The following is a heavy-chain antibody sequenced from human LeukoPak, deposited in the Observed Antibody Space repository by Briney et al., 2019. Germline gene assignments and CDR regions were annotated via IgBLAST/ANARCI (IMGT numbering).Heavy chain of an antibody. CDR2: ISGSGGST. J-gene: IGHJ6*03. D-gene: IGHD2-2*01. Sequence: GGSLRLSCAASGFTFSRYAMMWLRQAPGKGLEWVSAISGSGGSTYYADSVKGRFTISRDNSKNTLYLQMNSLRAEDTAVYYCAKGSSIQVGPAARPYYYYYMDVWGKGTTVTVSS. V-gene: IGHV3-23*01. CDR3: AKGSSIQVGPAARPYYYYYMDV. CDR1: GFTFSRYA.